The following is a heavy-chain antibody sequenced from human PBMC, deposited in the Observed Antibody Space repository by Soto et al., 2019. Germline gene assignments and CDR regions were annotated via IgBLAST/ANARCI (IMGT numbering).Heavy chain of an antibody. J-gene: IGHJ4*02. CDR2: INAGNGNT. CDR3: ARDPDYGDYGTSPADDY. Sequence: QVQLVQSGAEEKKPGASVKVSCKASGYTFTSYAMHWVRQAPGQRLEWMGWINAGNGNTKYSQKFQGRVTITRDTSASTATMELSSLRSEDTSVYYCARDPDYGDYGTSPADDYWGQGTLVPVSS. V-gene: IGHV1-3*05. D-gene: IGHD4-17*01. CDR1: GYTFTSYA.